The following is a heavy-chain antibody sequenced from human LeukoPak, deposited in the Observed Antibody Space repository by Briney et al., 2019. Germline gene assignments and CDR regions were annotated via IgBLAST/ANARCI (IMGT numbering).Heavy chain of an antibody. D-gene: IGHD3-10*01. CDR3: ARERPGSRVLDY. Sequence: GGSLRLSCAASGFTFSSYAMSWVRQAPGKGLECISGFSGSGGSTYYADSVKGRFTISRDNSKNTLYLQMNSLRVEDTAVYYCARERPGSRVLDYWGQGNVVTVSS. J-gene: IGHJ4*02. V-gene: IGHV3-23*01. CDR2: FSGSGGST. CDR1: GFTFSSYA.